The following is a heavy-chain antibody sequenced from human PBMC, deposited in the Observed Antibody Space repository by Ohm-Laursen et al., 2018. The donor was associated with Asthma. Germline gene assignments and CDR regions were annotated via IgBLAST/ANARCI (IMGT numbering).Heavy chain of an antibody. CDR3: AKEGERAAHDAFDI. V-gene: IGHV3-30-3*01. CDR1: GFTFSSYA. J-gene: IGHJ3*02. Sequence: SLRLSCAASGFTFSSYAMHWVRQAPGKGLEWVAVISYDGSNKYYADSVKGRFTISRDNSKNTLYLQMNSLRAEDTAVYYCAKEGERAAHDAFDIWGQGTMVTVSS. D-gene: IGHD2-15*01. CDR2: ISYDGSNK.